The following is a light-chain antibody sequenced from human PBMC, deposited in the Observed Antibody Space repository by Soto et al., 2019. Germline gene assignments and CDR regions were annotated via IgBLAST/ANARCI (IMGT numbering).Light chain of an antibody. Sequence: EIVLTQSPGTLSLSPGERATLSCRASQSVSSSYLAWYQQKPGPAPRLLIYGASSRATGIPDRFSGSGSGTDFTLTISRLEPEDFVVYYCQQYDRSPLTFGGGTKMEIK. V-gene: IGKV3-20*01. CDR2: GAS. CDR1: QSVSSSY. J-gene: IGKJ4*02. CDR3: QQYDRSPLT.